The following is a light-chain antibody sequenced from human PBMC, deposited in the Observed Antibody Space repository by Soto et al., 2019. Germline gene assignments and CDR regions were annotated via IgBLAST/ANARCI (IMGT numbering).Light chain of an antibody. CDR2: GVT. CDR1: SSDIGDYNF. CDR3: SSYTSTSPLAV. V-gene: IGLV2-14*03. Sequence: QSVLTQPASVSGSPGQSITISCTGSSSDIGDYNFVSWYQHYPGKAPQLLIYGVTNRPSGVSIRFSGSKSGNTASLTISGLQTEDEADYYFSSYTSTSPLAVFGPGTKLTVL. J-gene: IGLJ1*01.